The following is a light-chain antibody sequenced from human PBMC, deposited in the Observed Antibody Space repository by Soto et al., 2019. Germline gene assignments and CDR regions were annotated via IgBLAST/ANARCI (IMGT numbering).Light chain of an antibody. CDR2: SAS. CDR1: QTVSKF. CDR3: QQTYSLPRT. V-gene: IGKV1-39*01. Sequence: DVQMTQSPSSFSASVGGSVTIACRASQTVSKFVNWYQQKPGKVPDLLIYSASTLYSGVPSRFSGSGSGTEFTLTISNLQPEDFATYYCQQTYSLPRTFAQGTKVDIK. J-gene: IGKJ1*01.